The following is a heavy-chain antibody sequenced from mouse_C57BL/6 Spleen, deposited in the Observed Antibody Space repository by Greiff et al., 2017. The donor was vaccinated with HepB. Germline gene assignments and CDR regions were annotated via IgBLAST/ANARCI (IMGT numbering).Heavy chain of an antibody. J-gene: IGHJ2*01. CDR3: TRWGGRVIDY. CDR1: GYTFTDYE. D-gene: IGHD3-3*01. Sequence: QVQLKQSGAELVRPGASVTLSCKASGYTFTDYEMHWVKQTPVHGLEWIGAIDPETGGTAYNQKFKGKAILTADKSSSTAYMELRSLTSEDSAVYYCTRWGGRVIDYWGQGTTLTVSS. V-gene: IGHV1-15*01. CDR2: IDPETGGT.